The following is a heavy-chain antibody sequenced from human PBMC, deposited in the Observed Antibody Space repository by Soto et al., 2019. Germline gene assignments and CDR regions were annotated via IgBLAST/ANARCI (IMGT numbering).Heavy chain of an antibody. CDR2: IYWHGDK. V-gene: IGHV2-5*01. CDR3: APGGPGSYEI. J-gene: IGHJ4*02. Sequence: QITLKESGPTLVKPTQTLTLTCTFSGFSLSTSGVGVGWIRQPPGKALEGLALIYWHGDKRYSPSLKSRLTITTDTSKNPVVLTMTNMDPVDTATYYCAPGGPGSYEIWGQGILVTVSS. CDR1: GFSLSTSGVG. D-gene: IGHD3-10*01.